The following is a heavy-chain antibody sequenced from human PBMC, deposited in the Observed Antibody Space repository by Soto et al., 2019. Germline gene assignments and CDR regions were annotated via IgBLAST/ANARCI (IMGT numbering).Heavy chain of an antibody. CDR1: GGSFSGYY. Sequence: SETLSLTCAVYGGSFSGYYWNWIRQPPGKGLEWIGEINHSGSTNYNPSLKSRVTISVDTSKNQFSLKLSSVTVADTAVYYCARHTPAISISDHWGQGTLVTVS. V-gene: IGHV4-34*01. CDR3: ARHTPAISISDH. J-gene: IGHJ4*02. CDR2: INHSGST. D-gene: IGHD2-15*01.